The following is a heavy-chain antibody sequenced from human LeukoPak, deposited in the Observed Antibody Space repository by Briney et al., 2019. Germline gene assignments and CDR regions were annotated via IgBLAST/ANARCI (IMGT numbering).Heavy chain of an antibody. CDR2: INHSGST. CDR3: ARGPYYYGSGSYLLKPYYFDY. D-gene: IGHD3-10*01. J-gene: IGHJ4*02. Sequence: PSQTLSLTCAAYGGSFSGYYWSWIRQPPGKGLEWIGEINHSGSTNYNPSLKSRVTISVDTSKNQFSLKLSSVTAADTAVYYCARGPYYYGSGSYLLKPYYFDYWGQGTLVTVSS. V-gene: IGHV4-34*01. CDR1: GGSFSGYY.